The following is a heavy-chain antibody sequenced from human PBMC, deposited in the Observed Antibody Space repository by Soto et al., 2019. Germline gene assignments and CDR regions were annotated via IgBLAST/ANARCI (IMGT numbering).Heavy chain of an antibody. V-gene: IGHV4-39*01. Sequence: PSETLSLTCTVSGGSISSSSYYWGWIRQPPGKGLEWIGCIYYSGSTYYNPSLKSRVTISVDTSKNQFSLKLSSVTAADTAVYYCARAHTYYYDSSGQFDYWGQGTLVTVSS. D-gene: IGHD3-22*01. J-gene: IGHJ4*02. CDR3: ARAHTYYYDSSGQFDY. CDR2: IYYSGST. CDR1: GGSISSSSYY.